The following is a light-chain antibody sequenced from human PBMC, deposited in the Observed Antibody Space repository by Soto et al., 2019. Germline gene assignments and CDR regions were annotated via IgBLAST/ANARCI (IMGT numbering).Light chain of an antibody. CDR3: SSYTSSNTVV. CDR2: DVN. V-gene: IGLV2-14*01. CDR1: SSDVGGYNY. Sequence: QAVLTQPASVSGSPGQSISISCTGTSSDVGGYNYVCWYQQHPGKAPKLIIYDVNNRPSGVSNRFSGSKSGNTASLSISGLQAEDEADYYCSSYTSSNTVVFGGGTKLTVL. J-gene: IGLJ3*02.